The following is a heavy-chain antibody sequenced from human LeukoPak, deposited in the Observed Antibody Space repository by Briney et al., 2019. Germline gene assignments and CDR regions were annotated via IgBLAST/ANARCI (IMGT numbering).Heavy chain of an antibody. D-gene: IGHD4-17*01. Sequence: GGSLRLSCAASGFTFSSYAMHWVRQAPGKGLEWVAVISYDGSNKYYADSVKGRFTISRDNSKNTLYLQMNSLRAEDTAVYYCARSDDYGDYFDYWGQETLVTVSS. CDR3: ARSDDYGDYFDY. CDR2: ISYDGSNK. CDR1: GFTFSSYA. J-gene: IGHJ4*02. V-gene: IGHV3-30*04.